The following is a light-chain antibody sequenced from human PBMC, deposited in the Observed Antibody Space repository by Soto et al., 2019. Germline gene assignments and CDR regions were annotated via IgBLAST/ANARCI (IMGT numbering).Light chain of an antibody. CDR3: QQYNDWPPIT. J-gene: IGKJ3*01. CDR1: QSVNDD. CDR2: GAS. Sequence: EVVMTQSPATLSVSPGESATLSCRASQSVNDDVAWYQQKPGQAPRLLIYGASTRATDIPARFSGGGSGTEFNLTISSLQSADFAIYYCQQYNDWPPITFGPGTKVHVK. V-gene: IGKV3D-15*01.